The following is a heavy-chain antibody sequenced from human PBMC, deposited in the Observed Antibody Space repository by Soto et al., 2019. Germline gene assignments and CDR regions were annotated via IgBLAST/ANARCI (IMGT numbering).Heavy chain of an antibody. CDR2: INPSGGST. V-gene: IGHV1-46*01. J-gene: IGHJ4*01. CDR3: ARDWGTIVVVPAAIVGY. D-gene: IGHD2-2*02. CDR1: GYTFTSYY. Sequence: ASVKVSCKASGYTFTSYYMHWVRQAPGQGLEWMGIINPSGGSTSYAQKFQGRVTMTRDTSTSTVCMELSSLRSEDTAVYYCARDWGTIVVVPAAIVGYWGQGTLVTVSA.